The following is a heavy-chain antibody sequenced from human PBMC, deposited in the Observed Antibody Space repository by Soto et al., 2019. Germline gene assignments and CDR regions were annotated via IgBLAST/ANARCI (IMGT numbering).Heavy chain of an antibody. CDR3: ARLRGLVDY. D-gene: IGHD3-9*01. J-gene: IGHJ4*02. CDR2: VYYSGST. CDR1: GGSISSSNFY. V-gene: IGHV4-39*02. Sequence: PSETLSLTCTVSGGSISSSNFYWGWIRQPPGKGLEWIGNVYYSGSTYFNPSLKSRVTIXXXTXXXXXSLXLXXVTAADTAVYYCARLRGLVDYWGQGTLITVSS.